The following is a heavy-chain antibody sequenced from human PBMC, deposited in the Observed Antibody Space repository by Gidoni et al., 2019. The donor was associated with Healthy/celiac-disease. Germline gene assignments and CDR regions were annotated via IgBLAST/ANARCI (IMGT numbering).Heavy chain of an antibody. D-gene: IGHD6-19*01. J-gene: IGHJ4*02. CDR2: IRSKAYGGTT. V-gene: IGHV3-49*05. CDR3: TRDVYSSGLDY. CDR1: GFPFGDYA. Sequence: EVQLVESGGGLVKPGRSLRLSCTASGFPFGDYAMSWFRQAPGKGLEWVGFIRSKAYGGTTEYAASVKGRFTISRDDSKSIAYLQMNSLKTEDTAVYYCTRDVYSSGLDYWGQGTLVTVSS.